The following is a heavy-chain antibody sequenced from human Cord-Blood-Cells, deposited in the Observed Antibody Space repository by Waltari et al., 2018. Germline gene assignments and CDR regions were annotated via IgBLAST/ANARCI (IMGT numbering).Heavy chain of an antibody. Sequence: QVQLVESGGGVVQPGRSLRLSCAASGFTFSSSAIHWVRQAPGKGLEWVAVISYDGSNKYYADSVKGRFTISRDNSKNTLYLQMNSLRAEDTAVYYCARDTRYGGNSGAFDIWGQGTMVTVSS. V-gene: IGHV3-30*04. CDR1: GFTFSSSA. CDR2: ISYDGSNK. J-gene: IGHJ3*02. D-gene: IGHD4-17*01. CDR3: ARDTRYGGNSGAFDI.